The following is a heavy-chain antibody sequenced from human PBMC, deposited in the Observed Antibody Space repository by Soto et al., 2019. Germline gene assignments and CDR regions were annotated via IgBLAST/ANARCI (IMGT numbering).Heavy chain of an antibody. D-gene: IGHD3-10*01. CDR2: INHSGST. CDR1: GGSFSGYY. CDR3: ARSPKYYYGSGSYYNTQDY. V-gene: IGHV4-34*01. Sequence: SETLSLTCAVYGGSFSGYYWSWIRQPPGKGLEWIGEINHSGSTNYNPSLKSRVTISVDTSKNQFSLKLSSVTAADTAVYYCARSPKYYYGSGSYYNTQDYWGQGTLVTVSS. J-gene: IGHJ4*02.